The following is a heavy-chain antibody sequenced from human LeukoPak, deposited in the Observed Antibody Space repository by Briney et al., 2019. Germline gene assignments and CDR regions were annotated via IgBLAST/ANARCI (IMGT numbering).Heavy chain of an antibody. CDR1: GFTFSSYA. CDR3: ASDPYYYDSSGYYPGRDDY. CDR2: ISGSGGST. J-gene: IGHJ4*02. D-gene: IGHD3-22*01. V-gene: IGHV3-23*01. Sequence: GGSLRLSCAASGFTFSSYAMSWVRQAPGKGLEWVSAISGSGGSTYYADSVKGRFTISRDNSKNTLYLQMNSLRAEDTAVYYCASDPYYYDSSGYYPGRDDYWGQGTLVTVSS.